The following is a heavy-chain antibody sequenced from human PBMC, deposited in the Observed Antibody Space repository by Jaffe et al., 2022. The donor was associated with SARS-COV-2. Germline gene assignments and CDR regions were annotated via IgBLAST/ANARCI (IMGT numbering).Heavy chain of an antibody. CDR3: AKDPRHKVPAARVYYFDY. Sequence: EVQLVESGGGLVQPGGSLRLSCAASGFTFSSYAMSWVRQAPGKGLEWVSAISGSGGSTYYADSVKGRFTISRDNSKNTLYLQMNSLRAEDTAVYYCAKDPRHKVPAARVYYFDYWGQGTLVTVSS. CDR2: ISGSGGST. J-gene: IGHJ4*02. D-gene: IGHD2-2*01. CDR1: GFTFSSYA. V-gene: IGHV3-23*04.